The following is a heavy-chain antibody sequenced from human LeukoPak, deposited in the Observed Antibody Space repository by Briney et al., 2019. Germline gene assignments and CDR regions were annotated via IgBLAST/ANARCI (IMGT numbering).Heavy chain of an antibody. CDR1: GFTFSSYS. Sequence: GGSLRLSCAASGFTFSSYSMNWVRQAPGKGLEWVAIISYDGSNKYYADSVKGRFTISRDNSKNTLYLQMNSLRAEDTAVYYCARFKTIRPFDYWGQGTLVTVSS. J-gene: IGHJ4*02. D-gene: IGHD3-3*01. V-gene: IGHV3-30*03. CDR2: ISYDGSNK. CDR3: ARFKTIRPFDY.